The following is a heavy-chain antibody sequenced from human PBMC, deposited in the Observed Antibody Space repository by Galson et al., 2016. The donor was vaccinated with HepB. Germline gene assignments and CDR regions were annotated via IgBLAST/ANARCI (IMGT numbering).Heavy chain of an antibody. V-gene: IGHV3-7*02. Sequence: SLRLSCAGSGFTFNDHWMSWVRQAPGKGLELLANIKQDGSEKYYVDSVKGRLTISRDNFKNTLYLQMDSLRAEDTAVYYCARGCSGGGCFEDYWGQGTLVTVSS. J-gene: IGHJ4*02. CDR2: IKQDGSEK. CDR3: ARGCSGGGCFEDY. CDR1: GFTFNDHW. D-gene: IGHD2-15*01.